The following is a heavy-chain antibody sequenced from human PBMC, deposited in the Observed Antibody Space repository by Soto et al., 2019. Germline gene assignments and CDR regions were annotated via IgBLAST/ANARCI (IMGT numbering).Heavy chain of an antibody. D-gene: IGHD2-2*01. J-gene: IGHJ6*03. CDR2: INPSGGST. CDR3: ARGYCSSTSCYYYYYMDV. V-gene: IGHV1-46*01. Sequence: ASVKVSCRASGYTFTSYYMHWVRQAPGQGLEWMGIINPSGGSTSYAQKFQGRVTMTRDTSTSTVYMELSSLRSEDTAVYYCARGYCSSTSCYYYYYMDVWGKGTTVTVSS. CDR1: GYTFTSYY.